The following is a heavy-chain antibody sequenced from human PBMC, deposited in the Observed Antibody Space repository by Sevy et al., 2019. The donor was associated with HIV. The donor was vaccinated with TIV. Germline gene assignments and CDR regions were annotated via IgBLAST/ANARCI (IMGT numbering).Heavy chain of an antibody. D-gene: IGHD2-15*01. CDR3: TTDSKERGLSALLDY. V-gene: IGHV3-15*01. CDR2: IKSKSDGVTT. Sequence: GGSLRLSCAASGFTFSNAWMSWVRQAPGKGLEWVGRIKSKSDGVTTDYPAPVKGRFTISRDDSNNTLYLQMNSLKTEETATYYCTTDSKERGLSALLDYWGQGTLVTVSS. J-gene: IGHJ4*02. CDR1: GFTFSNAW.